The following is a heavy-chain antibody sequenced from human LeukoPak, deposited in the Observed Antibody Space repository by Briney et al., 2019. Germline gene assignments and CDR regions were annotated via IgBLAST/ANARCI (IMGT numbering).Heavy chain of an antibody. V-gene: IGHV4-4*07. Sequence: KPSETLSLTCTGSGGSISSYYWSWIRQPAGKGLEWIGRIYTSGSTNYNPSLKSRVTMSVDTSKNQFSLKLSSVTAADTAVYYCARDTFVVVPAAIWFDPWGQGTLVTVSS. CDR3: ARDTFVVVPAAIWFDP. J-gene: IGHJ5*02. CDR1: GGSISSYY. D-gene: IGHD2-2*01. CDR2: IYTSGST.